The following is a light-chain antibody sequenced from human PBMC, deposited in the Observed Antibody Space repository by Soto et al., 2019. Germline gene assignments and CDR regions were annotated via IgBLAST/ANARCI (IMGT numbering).Light chain of an antibody. CDR2: GAS. V-gene: IGKV1-27*01. CDR1: QAINTY. CDR3: QKYDFVPWS. J-gene: IGKJ1*01. Sequence: EMPMTQSPSSLSASVGDTVTITCRASQAINTYLAWYQQRPGKVPKLLIYGASTLQSGVPSRFSGSGSGTDFTLTISSLQPEDVATYYCQKYDFVPWSFGQGTKVEIK.